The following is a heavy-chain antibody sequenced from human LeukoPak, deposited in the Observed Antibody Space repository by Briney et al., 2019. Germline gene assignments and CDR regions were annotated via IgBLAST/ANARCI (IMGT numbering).Heavy chain of an antibody. Sequence: SETLSLTCIVSGGSISSSSYYWGWLGQPPGKGLEWIGSIFYSGSTYYNPSLKRRVTISVDTSKNQFSLKLSSVTAAATAAFCCARLESARAGLRWFGPWGQGTMVTVSS. V-gene: IGHV4-39*07. J-gene: IGHJ5*02. CDR1: GGSISSSSYY. D-gene: IGHD6-6*01. CDR3: ARLESARAGLRWFGP. CDR2: IFYSGST.